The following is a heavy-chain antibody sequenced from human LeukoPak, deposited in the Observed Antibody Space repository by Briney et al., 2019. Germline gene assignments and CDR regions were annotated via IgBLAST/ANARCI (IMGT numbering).Heavy chain of an antibody. Sequence: SVKVPCKASGGTFSSYAISWVRQAPGQGLEWMGGIIPIFGTANYAQKFQGRVTITADESTSTAYMELSSLRSEDTAVYYCAKEKVVTAILDYWGQGTLVTVSS. CDR2: IIPIFGTA. J-gene: IGHJ4*02. CDR3: AKEKVVTAILDY. D-gene: IGHD2-21*02. CDR1: GGTFSSYA. V-gene: IGHV1-69*13.